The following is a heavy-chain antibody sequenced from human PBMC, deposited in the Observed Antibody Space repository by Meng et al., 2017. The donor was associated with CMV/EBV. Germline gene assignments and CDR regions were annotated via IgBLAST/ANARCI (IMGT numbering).Heavy chain of an antibody. Sequence: ASVKVSCKASGYTFTGYYMHWVRQAPGQGLEWMGWINPNSGGTNYAQKFQGRVTMTRDTSISTAYMELSSLRSEDTAVYYCARAPRSSSPGPYYYYYGMDVWGQGTTVTVSS. V-gene: IGHV1-2*02. CDR1: GYTFTGYY. CDR2: INPNSGGT. J-gene: IGHJ6*02. CDR3: ARAPRSSSPGPYYYYYGMDV. D-gene: IGHD6-13*01.